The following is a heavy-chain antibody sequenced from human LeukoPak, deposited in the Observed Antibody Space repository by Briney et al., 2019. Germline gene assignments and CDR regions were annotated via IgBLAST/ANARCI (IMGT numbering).Heavy chain of an antibody. J-gene: IGHJ4*02. CDR2: MNPNSGNT. Sequence: ASVKVSCKASGYTFTSYDINWVRQATGQGLEWMGWMNPNSGNTGYALKFQGRVTMTRNTSISTAYMELSSLRSEDTAVYYCARALDYGDYYFDYWGQGTLVTVSS. CDR3: ARALDYGDYYFDY. D-gene: IGHD4-17*01. CDR1: GYTFTSYD. V-gene: IGHV1-8*01.